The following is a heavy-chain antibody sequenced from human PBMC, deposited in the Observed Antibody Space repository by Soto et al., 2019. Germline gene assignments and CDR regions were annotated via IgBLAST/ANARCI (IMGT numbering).Heavy chain of an antibody. CDR1: GFTFSSYW. CDR2: IKQDGSEK. Sequence: VSLRLSCAASGFTFSSYWMSWVRQAPGKGLEWVANIKQDGSEKYYVDSVKGRFTISRDNAKNSLYLRMNSLRAEDTAVYYCARDPQEYCTNGVCYMESYFDYWGQGTLVTVSS. J-gene: IGHJ4*02. V-gene: IGHV3-7*03. D-gene: IGHD2-8*01. CDR3: ARDPQEYCTNGVCYMESYFDY.